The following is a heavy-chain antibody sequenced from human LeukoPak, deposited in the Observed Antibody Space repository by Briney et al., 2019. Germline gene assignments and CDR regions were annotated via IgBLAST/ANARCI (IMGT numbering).Heavy chain of an antibody. J-gene: IGHJ3*02. V-gene: IGHV4-39*07. Sequence: PSETLSLTCTVSGGSISSSSYYWGWIRQPPGKGLEWIGSIYYSGSTYYNPSLKSRVTISVDTSKNQFSLKLSSVTAADTAVYYCVGSMVRGVIIKGAFDIWGQGTMVTVSS. CDR3: VGSMVRGVIIKGAFDI. CDR1: GGSISSSSYY. D-gene: IGHD3-10*01. CDR2: IYYSGST.